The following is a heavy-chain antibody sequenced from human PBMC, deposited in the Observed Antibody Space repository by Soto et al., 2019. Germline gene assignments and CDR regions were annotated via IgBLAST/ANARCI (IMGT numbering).Heavy chain of an antibody. V-gene: IGHV1-18*04. CDR3: ARWISGGYSDWFDP. Sequence: VKKPGASVKVXXXXSGYXXXXXGFTWVRQAPXXXXXXMGWINVDNGETKYPQKIQGRVTMTTDTSTSTVYMELRSLTSDDTAVYYCARWISGGYSDWFDPWGHGTLVTVSS. J-gene: IGHJ5*02. CDR2: INVDNGET. D-gene: IGHD1-26*01. CDR1: GYXXXXXG.